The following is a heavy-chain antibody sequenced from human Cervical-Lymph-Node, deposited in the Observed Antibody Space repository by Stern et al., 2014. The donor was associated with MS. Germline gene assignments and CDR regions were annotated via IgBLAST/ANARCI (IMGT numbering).Heavy chain of an antibody. CDR3: ARDDALGPTRYHYAMDV. CDR1: GASISSGTYY. J-gene: IGHJ6*02. Sequence: QVQLQESGPGLVKPSQTLSLTCTVSGASISSGTYYWSWIRPPAGKGLEWIGRIYNSGATNYNPSPKSRVTISLDTPKNPFSLKLPAVTAADTAVYYCARDDALGPTRYHYAMDVWGQGTTVTVSS. D-gene: IGHD1-26*01. V-gene: IGHV4-61*02. CDR2: IYNSGAT.